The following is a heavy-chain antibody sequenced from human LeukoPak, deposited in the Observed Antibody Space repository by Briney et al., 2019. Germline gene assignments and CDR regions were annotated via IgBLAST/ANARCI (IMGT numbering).Heavy chain of an antibody. Sequence: GGSLRLSCAASGFTLSGCAIRWVRQSSGQGLEWVGHIDKKDNFHATAYAASVQGRFSISRDDSKNTAFLHMNSLKTEDMALYYCTRDSGTYNWLDPWGQGTLVTVSS. D-gene: IGHD1-26*01. CDR3: TRDSGTYNWLDP. CDR1: GFTLSGCA. V-gene: IGHV3-73*01. CDR2: IDKKDNFHAT. J-gene: IGHJ5*02.